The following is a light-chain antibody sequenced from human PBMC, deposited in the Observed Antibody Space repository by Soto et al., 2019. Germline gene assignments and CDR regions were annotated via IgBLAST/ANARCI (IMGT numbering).Light chain of an antibody. CDR1: QSVSSSY. CDR3: QQYGSSPIA. CDR2: GAS. V-gene: IGKV3-20*01. Sequence: EIVLTQSPGTLSLSPGERATLSCRSSQSVSSSYLAWYQQKPGQAPRLLIYGASSRATGIPDRFSGSGSGTDFTLTISRLEPEDFAVYYYQQYGSSPIAVGHGTRLEIK. J-gene: IGKJ5*01.